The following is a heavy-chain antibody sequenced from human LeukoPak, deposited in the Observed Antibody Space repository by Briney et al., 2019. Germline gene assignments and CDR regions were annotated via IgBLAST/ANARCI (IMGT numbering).Heavy chain of an antibody. V-gene: IGHV3-48*01. CDR2: ISSSRSTI. Sequence: GGSLRLSCAASGFTFSSYSMNWVRQAPGKGLEWVSYISSSRSTIYYADSVKGRFTISRDNAKNSLYLQMYSLRAEDTAVYYCARGTGRGYSYGYYGAFDIWGQGTMVTVSS. CDR1: GFTFSSYS. CDR3: ARGTGRGYSYGYYGAFDI. D-gene: IGHD5-18*01. J-gene: IGHJ3*02.